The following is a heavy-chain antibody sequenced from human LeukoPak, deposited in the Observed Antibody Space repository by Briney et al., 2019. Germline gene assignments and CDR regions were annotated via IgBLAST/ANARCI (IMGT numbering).Heavy chain of an antibody. D-gene: IGHD3-9*01. CDR1: GFIFSSYS. Sequence: PGRSLRLSCAASGFIFSSYSMNWVRQAPGEWLEWVSYISSSSSTIYYADSVKGPFTISRDNAKNSLYLQMNSLRDEDTTVYYCARGVALGGLRYFDWFDYWGQGTLVTVSS. CDR2: ISSSSSTI. CDR3: ARGVALGGLRYFDWFDY. J-gene: IGHJ4*02. V-gene: IGHV3-48*02.